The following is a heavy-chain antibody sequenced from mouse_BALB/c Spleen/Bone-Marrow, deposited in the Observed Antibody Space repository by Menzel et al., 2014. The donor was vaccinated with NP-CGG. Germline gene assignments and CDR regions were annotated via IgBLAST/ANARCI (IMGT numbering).Heavy chain of an antibody. CDR1: GYSITRDYA. CDR2: ISYSGST. CDR3: AGSSSYDYDVGFAY. J-gene: IGHJ3*01. D-gene: IGHD2-4*01. Sequence: EVKLVESGPGLVKPSQSLSLTCIVTGYSITRDYAWNWIRQFPGNKLEWMGYISYSGSTTYNPSLKSRISITRDTSKNQFFLQLNSVTTEDTATYYCAGSSSYDYDVGFAYWGQGTLVTVSA. V-gene: IGHV3-2*02.